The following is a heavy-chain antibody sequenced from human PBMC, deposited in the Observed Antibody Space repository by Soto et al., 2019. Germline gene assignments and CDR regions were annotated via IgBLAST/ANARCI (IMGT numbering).Heavy chain of an antibody. V-gene: IGHV3-23*01. D-gene: IGHD3-22*01. J-gene: IGHJ4*02. CDR2: ISGSGTST. CDR1: GFTFSDFA. CDR3: ASSPYYNSSHEY. Sequence: EVQLLESGGGLVQPGGSLRLSCAASGFTFSDFAMSWVRRAPGQGLEWVSTISGSGTSTYYADSVKGRFTISRDNSKNALYLQMNSLRAEDTAVYHCASSPYYNSSHEYWGQGTLVTVSS.